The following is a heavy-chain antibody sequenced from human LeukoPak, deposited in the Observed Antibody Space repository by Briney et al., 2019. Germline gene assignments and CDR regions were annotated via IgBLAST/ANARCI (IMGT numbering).Heavy chain of an antibody. J-gene: IGHJ5*02. CDR3: AKVPTSSGPQGWFDP. CDR2: ICGSGGST. D-gene: IGHD1-26*01. V-gene: IGHV3-23*01. CDR1: GFNFSRYF. Sequence: PGGSLRLSRAASGFNFSRYFMRWVRQAPRKGLEWVSPICGSGGSTYYADSVKGRFTISRDNSKNTLYLQMNSLRAEDTAVYYCAKVPTSSGPQGWFDPWGQGTLVTVSS.